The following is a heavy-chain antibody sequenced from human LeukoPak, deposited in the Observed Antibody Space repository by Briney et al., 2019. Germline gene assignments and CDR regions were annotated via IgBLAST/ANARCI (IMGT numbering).Heavy chain of an antibody. Sequence: SVKVSCKASGGTFSSYAISWVRQAPGQGLEWMGGIIPIFGTANYAQKFQGRVTITADKSTSTAYMELSRLRSDDTAVYYCARGEGYSYGPILDDYWGQGTLVTVSS. D-gene: IGHD5-18*01. V-gene: IGHV1-69*06. CDR1: GGTFSSYA. J-gene: IGHJ4*02. CDR3: ARGEGYSYGPILDDY. CDR2: IIPIFGTA.